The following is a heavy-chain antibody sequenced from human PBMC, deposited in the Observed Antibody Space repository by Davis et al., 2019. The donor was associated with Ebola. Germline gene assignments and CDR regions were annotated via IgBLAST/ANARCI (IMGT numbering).Heavy chain of an antibody. CDR2: ISYDGSNK. Sequence: GESLKISCAASGFTFSSYAMHWVRQAPGKGLEWVAVISYDGSNKYYADSVKGRFTISSDDSKNTLYLQMNSLKTEDTAVYYCTTDRSIVVVPAAIVDYYYYYGMDVWGQGTTVTVSS. D-gene: IGHD2-2*02. CDR3: TTDRSIVVVPAAIVDYYYYYGMDV. V-gene: IGHV3-30-3*01. J-gene: IGHJ6*02. CDR1: GFTFSSYA.